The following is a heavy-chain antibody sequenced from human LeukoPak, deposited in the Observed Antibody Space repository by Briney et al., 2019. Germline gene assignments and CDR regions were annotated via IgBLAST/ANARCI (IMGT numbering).Heavy chain of an antibody. D-gene: IGHD4-17*01. CDR2: ISSSSSYI. V-gene: IGHV3-21*01. J-gene: IGHJ4*02. CDR1: GFTFSSYT. CDR3: ARDRRTMTTCDY. Sequence: GGSLRLSCAASGFTFSSYTMNWVRQAPGKGLEWVSSISSSSSYIYYADSVKGRFTISRDNAKNSLYLQMNSLRAEGTAVYYCARDRRTMTTCDYWGQGSLVTVSS.